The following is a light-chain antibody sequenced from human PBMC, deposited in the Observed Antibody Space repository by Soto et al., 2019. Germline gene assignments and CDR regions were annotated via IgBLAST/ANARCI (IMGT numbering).Light chain of an antibody. CDR3: QQYGSS. Sequence: VLTQSPGTLSLSPGERATLSCRASQSVSSSYLAWYQHKPGQAPRLLIYGASSRATGIPDRFSGSGSGTDFTLTISRLEPEDFAVYYCQQYGSSFGQGTKVDI. CDR1: QSVSSSY. V-gene: IGKV3-20*01. CDR2: GAS. J-gene: IGKJ1*01.